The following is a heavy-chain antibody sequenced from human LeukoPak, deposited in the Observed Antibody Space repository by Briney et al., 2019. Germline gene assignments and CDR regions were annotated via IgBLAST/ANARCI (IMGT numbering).Heavy chain of an antibody. Sequence: SETLSLTRTVSGGSISSSSYYWGWIRQPPGKGLEWIGSIYYSGSTYYNPSLKSRVTISVDTSKNQFSLKLSSVTAADTAVYYCARQTYYDFWSGYYDYWGQGTLVTVSS. V-gene: IGHV4-39*01. D-gene: IGHD3-3*01. CDR2: IYYSGST. CDR3: ARQTYYDFWSGYYDY. CDR1: GGSISSSSYY. J-gene: IGHJ4*02.